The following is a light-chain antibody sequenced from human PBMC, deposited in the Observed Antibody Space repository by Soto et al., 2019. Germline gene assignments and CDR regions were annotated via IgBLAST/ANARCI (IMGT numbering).Light chain of an antibody. Sequence: IVMTQSPAPLSVSPGERATLSCRASQSIGSTLAWYQQKPGQTPRLLIYDASTRATGIPARFSGIGSGTEFTLIISSLQSEDFAVYYCQHYKTWPLSFGGGTKVEI. J-gene: IGKJ4*01. CDR2: DAS. CDR3: QHYKTWPLS. CDR1: QSIGST. V-gene: IGKV3-15*01.